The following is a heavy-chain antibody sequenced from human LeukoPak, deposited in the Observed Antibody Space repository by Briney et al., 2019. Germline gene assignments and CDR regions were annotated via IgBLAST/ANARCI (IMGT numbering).Heavy chain of an antibody. CDR1: GGTFSSYA. D-gene: IGHD5-12*01. V-gene: IGHV1-69*04. CDR2: IIPILGIA. Sequence: GASVKVSCKASGGTFSSYAIGWVRQAPGQGLEWMGRIIPILGIANYAQKFQGRVTITADKSTSTAYMELSSLRSEDTAVYYCATSPSGFPPNWFDPWGQGTLVTVSS. CDR3: ATSPSGFPPNWFDP. J-gene: IGHJ5*02.